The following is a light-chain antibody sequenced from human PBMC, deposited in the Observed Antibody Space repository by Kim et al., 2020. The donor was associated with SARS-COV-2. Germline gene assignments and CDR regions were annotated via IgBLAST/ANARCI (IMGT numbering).Light chain of an antibody. Sequence: QSALTQPASVSGSPGQSITISCTGTSSDVGSYKLVSWYQQHPGKAPKLMIYEVTKRPSGVSNRFSGSKSGNTASLTISGLQAEDEADYYCCSCAGSSTVVFGGGTQLTVL. J-gene: IGLJ2*01. CDR1: SSDVGSYKL. CDR2: EVT. V-gene: IGLV2-23*02. CDR3: CSCAGSSTVV.